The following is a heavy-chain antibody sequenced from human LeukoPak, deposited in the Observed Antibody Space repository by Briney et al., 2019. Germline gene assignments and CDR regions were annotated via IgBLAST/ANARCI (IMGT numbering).Heavy chain of an antibody. CDR1: GGSFSGYY. D-gene: IGHD3-3*01. CDR3: ARLGADFWSGYYHPHHYGMDV. CDR2: INHSGST. J-gene: IGHJ6*02. Sequence: NPSETLSLTCAVYGGSFSGYYWSWIPQPPGKGLEGIGEINHSGSTNYNPSLKSRVTISVDTSKNQFSLKLSSVTAADTAVYYCARLGADFWSGYYHPHHYGMDVWGQGTTVTVSS. V-gene: IGHV4-34*01.